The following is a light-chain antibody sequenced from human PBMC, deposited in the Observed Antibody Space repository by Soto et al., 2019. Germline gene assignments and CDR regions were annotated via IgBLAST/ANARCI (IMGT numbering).Light chain of an antibody. CDR1: SSDVGGYDY. J-gene: IGLJ2*01. CDR2: EVT. CDR3: SSYTSSSTVL. V-gene: IGLV2-14*03. Sequence: QSALTQPASVSGSPGQSITISCTGTSSDVGGYDYVCWYQQHPGKAPKLIIYEVTKRPSGVSNRFSASKSGNTASLSISDLQAEDDADYYCSSYTSSSTVLFGGGTKLTVL.